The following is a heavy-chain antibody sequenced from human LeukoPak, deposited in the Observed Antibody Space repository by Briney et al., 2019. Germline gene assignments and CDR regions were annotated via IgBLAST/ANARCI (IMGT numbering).Heavy chain of an antibody. CDR2: MSNDGSNK. Sequence: PGGSLRFSCTTSGFTFSSFVLHWVRQAPGRGLEWVAVMSNDGSNKYYGDSVKGRFTISRDNAKNSLYLQMNSLRAEDTALYYCAKDMLEYDILTGYTTPFDYWGQGTLVTVSS. D-gene: IGHD3-9*01. V-gene: IGHV3-30-3*01. CDR1: GFTFSSFV. J-gene: IGHJ4*02. CDR3: AKDMLEYDILTGYTTPFDY.